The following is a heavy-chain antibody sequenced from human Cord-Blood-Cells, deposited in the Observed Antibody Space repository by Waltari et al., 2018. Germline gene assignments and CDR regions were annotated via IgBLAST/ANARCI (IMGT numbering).Heavy chain of an antibody. CDR2: IHSGGST. CDR1: GFTVSRNY. D-gene: IGHD4-17*01. J-gene: IGHJ6*02. V-gene: IGHV3-53*01. CDR3: ARVGYGDYYYYGMDV. Sequence: VKLLECRGGLIKPGGSLRASCDASGFTVSRNYILWVRQAPGKGLEWVSVIHSGGSTYYADSVKGRFTISRDNSKNTLYLQMNSLRAEDTAVYYCARVGYGDYYYYGMDVWGQGTTVTVSS.